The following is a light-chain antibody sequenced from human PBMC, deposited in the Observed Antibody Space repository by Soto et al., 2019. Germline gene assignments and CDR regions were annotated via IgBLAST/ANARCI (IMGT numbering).Light chain of an antibody. CDR1: QSSSY. Sequence: TQSPSSLSASVGNRVTITCRASQSSSYLAWYQQKPGQAPRLLIYEVSNRATGIPARFSGSGSGTDFTLTISSLEPEDFAVYYCQQRSNWPPRTFGQGTKVDIK. V-gene: IGKV3-11*01. J-gene: IGKJ1*01. CDR2: EVS. CDR3: QQRSNWPPRT.